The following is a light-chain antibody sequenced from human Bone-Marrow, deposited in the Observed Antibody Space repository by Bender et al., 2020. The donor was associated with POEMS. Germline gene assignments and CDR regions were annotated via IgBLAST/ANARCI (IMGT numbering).Light chain of an antibody. Sequence: QSALTQPRSVSGSPGQSVTISCTGTSSDVGGYNYVSSYQHRPDKATRVMIYDVTQRPSGVPGRFACSKSGNAASPTISGLQAEDEADYCCSSDAGSHTVVFGGGTKLTVL. CDR1: SSDVGGYNY. CDR2: DVT. V-gene: IGLV2-11*01. J-gene: IGLJ3*02. CDR3: SSDAGSHTVV.